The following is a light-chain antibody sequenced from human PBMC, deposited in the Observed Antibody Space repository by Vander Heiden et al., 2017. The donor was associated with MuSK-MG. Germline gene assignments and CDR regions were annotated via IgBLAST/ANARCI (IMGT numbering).Light chain of an antibody. Sequence: EIVLTQPPATLSLSPGERATLSCRASQDVSRYLAWYQQKPGQAPRLLIYDASNRATGIPARFSGSGSGTDFTLTISSLEPEDVAVYYCQQRTFGGGTKVEIK. J-gene: IGKJ4*01. CDR3: QQRT. CDR2: DAS. V-gene: IGKV3-11*01. CDR1: QDVSRY.